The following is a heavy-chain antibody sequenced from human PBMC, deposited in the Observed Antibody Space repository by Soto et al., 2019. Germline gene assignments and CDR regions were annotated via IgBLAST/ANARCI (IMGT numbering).Heavy chain of an antibody. D-gene: IGHD6-19*01. V-gene: IGHV4-4*02. Sequence: QVQLQESGPGLVKPSGTLSLTCTVSGDSISSNNWWNWVRQPPGKGLEWIGEIYHSGSTNYNPSLSSRVLISVATSKNQFSLSLSSVTVTDTVIYYCAKGLSLVVADNRLGLPDYWGQGTLVTVSS. J-gene: IGHJ4*02. CDR2: IYHSGST. CDR1: GDSISSNNW. CDR3: AKGLSLVVADNRLGLPDY.